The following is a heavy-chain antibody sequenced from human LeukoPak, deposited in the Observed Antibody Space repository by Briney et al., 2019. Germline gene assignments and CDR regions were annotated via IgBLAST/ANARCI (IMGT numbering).Heavy chain of an antibody. CDR3: AKDKLERRVYYMDV. V-gene: IGHV3-48*03. CDR2: ISSSGSTI. J-gene: IGHJ6*03. Sequence: GGSLRLSCAASGFTFSSYEMNWVRQAPGKGLEWVSYISSSGSTIYYADSVKGRFTISRDNSKNTLYLQMNSLRAEDTAVYYCAKDKLERRVYYMDVWGKGTTVTVSS. CDR1: GFTFSSYE. D-gene: IGHD1-1*01.